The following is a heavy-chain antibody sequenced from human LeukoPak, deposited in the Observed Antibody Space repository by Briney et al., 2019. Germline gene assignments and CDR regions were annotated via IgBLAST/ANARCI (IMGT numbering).Heavy chain of an antibody. CDR3: VRDGGVSGYDLLDY. D-gene: IGHD5-12*01. V-gene: IGHV3-7*01. J-gene: IGHJ4*02. Sequence: PGGSLRLSCAASGFTFSDYWMSWVRQAPGKGLDGVAHINQDGSEEHYMDSVKARFIISRDNAKNSLSMQMDRLRAEDTAVYYCVRDGGVSGYDLLDYWGQGTLVTVSS. CDR2: INQDGSEE. CDR1: GFTFSDYW.